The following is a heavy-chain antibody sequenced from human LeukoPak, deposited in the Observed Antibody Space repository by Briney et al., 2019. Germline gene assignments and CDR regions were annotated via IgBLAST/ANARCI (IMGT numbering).Heavy chain of an antibody. V-gene: IGHV1-2*02. D-gene: IGHD4-17*01. CDR1: GYTFTGYY. Sequence: ASVKVSCKASGYTFTGYYMHWVRQAPGQGLEWMGWINPNSGGTKYGEKFEGRVTMTRDTSISTAYMELSRLTSDDTAVYYCAREGGTTATYNWFDPWGQGTLVTVSS. J-gene: IGHJ5*02. CDR3: AREGGTTATYNWFDP. CDR2: INPNSGGT.